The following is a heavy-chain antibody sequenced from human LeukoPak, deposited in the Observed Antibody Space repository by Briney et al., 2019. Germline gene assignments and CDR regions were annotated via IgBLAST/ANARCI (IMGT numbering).Heavy chain of an antibody. Sequence: GGSLRLSCAASGVIFSSSAMTWVRQAPGKGLEWVSAISGTGSSTVYADSVKGRLTISRDNSKNTLYLQMSSLRDEDTAIYYCTTGGSYAPLDYWGQGTLVTVSS. CDR3: TTGGSYAPLDY. CDR2: ISGTGSST. V-gene: IGHV3-23*01. CDR1: GVIFSSSA. D-gene: IGHD1-26*01. J-gene: IGHJ4*02.